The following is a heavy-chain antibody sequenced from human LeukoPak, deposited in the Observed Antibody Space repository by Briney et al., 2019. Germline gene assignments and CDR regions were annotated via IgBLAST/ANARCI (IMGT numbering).Heavy chain of an antibody. Sequence: PGGSLRLSCAASAFTSSSYGMHWVPQAPGKELEAVAVIWYDGSNKYYADSVKGRFTISRDNSKNTLYLTLHSLRAEDTAVYYCAREPGTFDYWGQGTLVTVSS. J-gene: IGHJ4*02. CDR1: AFTSSSYG. CDR3: AREPGTFDY. V-gene: IGHV3-33*01. D-gene: IGHD1-26*01. CDR2: IWYDGSNK.